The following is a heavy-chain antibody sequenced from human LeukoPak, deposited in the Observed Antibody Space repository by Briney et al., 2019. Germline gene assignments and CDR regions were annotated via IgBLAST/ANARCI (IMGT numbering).Heavy chain of an antibody. CDR1: GFTFSNAW. J-gene: IGHJ4*02. CDR3: ARGRYCSSTSCHYFDY. Sequence: GGSLRLSCAASGFTFSNAWMSWVRQAPGKGLEWVANIKQDGSEKYYVDSVKGRFTISRDNAKNSLYLQMNSLRAEDTAVYYCARGRYCSSTSCHYFDYWGQGTLVTVSS. D-gene: IGHD2-2*01. V-gene: IGHV3-7*01. CDR2: IKQDGSEK.